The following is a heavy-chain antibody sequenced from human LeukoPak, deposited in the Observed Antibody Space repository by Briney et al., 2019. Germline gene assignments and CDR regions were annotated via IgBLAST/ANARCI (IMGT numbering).Heavy chain of an antibody. CDR2: ITISSHTK. CDR1: GFDLSTYE. Sequence: GGSLRLSCAASGFDLSTYEMTWVRQAPGKGLEWIADITISSHTKNYADSVKGRFTISRDNARTSLYLQMNSLRVEGTGVYYCARGDPHADLWGQGTLVTVSS. CDR3: ARGDPHADL. V-gene: IGHV3-48*03. J-gene: IGHJ5*02.